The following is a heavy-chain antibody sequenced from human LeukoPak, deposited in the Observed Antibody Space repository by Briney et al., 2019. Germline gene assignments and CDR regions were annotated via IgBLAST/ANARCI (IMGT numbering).Heavy chain of an antibody. CDR2: IYYSGST. CDR3: ARDKLGGLDY. Sequence: PSETLSLTCTVSGGSISSYYWSWIRQPPGKGLEWIGYIYYSGSTNYNPSLKSRVTISVDTSKNQFSLKLSSVTAADTAVYYCARDKLGGLDYWGQGTLVTVSS. CDR1: GGSISSYY. V-gene: IGHV4-59*01. J-gene: IGHJ4*02. D-gene: IGHD3-16*01.